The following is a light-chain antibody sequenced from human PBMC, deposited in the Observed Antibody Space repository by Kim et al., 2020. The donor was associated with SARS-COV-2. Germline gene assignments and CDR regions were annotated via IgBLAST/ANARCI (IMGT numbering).Light chain of an antibody. J-gene: IGKJ4*01. CDR3: QQYNSWPLT. CDR2: DTS. CDR1: QSVSSK. Sequence: VSPGERATPSCRASQSVSSKLAWFQQKPGQAPRLLIYDTSTRATGVPARFSGSGSGTEFTLTINSLQSEDFAVYYCQQYNSWPLTFGGGTKVDIK. V-gene: IGKV3-15*01.